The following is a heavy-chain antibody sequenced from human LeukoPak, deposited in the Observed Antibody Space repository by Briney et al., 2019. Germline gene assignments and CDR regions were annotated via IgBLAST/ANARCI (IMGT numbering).Heavy chain of an antibody. CDR1: GFTFDDYA. V-gene: IGHV3-9*01. CDR3: AKDIAGSFDY. J-gene: IGHJ4*02. Sequence: PGRSLRLSCAASGFTFDDYAMHWVRQAPGKGLEWVSGISWNSGSIGYADSVKGRLTISRDNAKNSLYLQMNSLRAEDTALYYCAKDIAGSFDYWGQGTLVTVSS. CDR2: ISWNSGSI.